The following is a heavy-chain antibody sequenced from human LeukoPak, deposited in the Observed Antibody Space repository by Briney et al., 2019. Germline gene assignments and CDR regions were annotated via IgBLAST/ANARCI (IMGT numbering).Heavy chain of an antibody. CDR3: ARHEICNSSGYYYKYFWIDP. V-gene: IGHV4-38-2*01. CDR2: IYHSGST. Sequence: PSETLSLTCAVSGYSISSGYYWGWIRQPPGKGLEWIGSIYHSGSTYYNPSLKSRATISVDTSKNQFPLKLSSVTAADTAVYYCARHEICNSSGYYYKYFWIDPWGQGTLVTVSS. CDR1: GYSISSGYY. D-gene: IGHD3-22*01. J-gene: IGHJ5*02.